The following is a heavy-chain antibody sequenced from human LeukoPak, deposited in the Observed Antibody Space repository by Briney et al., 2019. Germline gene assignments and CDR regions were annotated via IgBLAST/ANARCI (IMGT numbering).Heavy chain of an antibody. CDR1: GFSVSNNY. Sequence: PGGSLRLSCAASGFSVSNNYMSWVRQAPGKGVEWVSVISSGDSTYYADSVKGRFTISRDNSKNTLYLQMNSLRAEDTAVYHCARDCSPCYGSRSYYYGMDVWGQGTTVTVSS. J-gene: IGHJ6*02. CDR2: ISSGDST. CDR3: ARDCSPCYGSRSYYYGMDV. D-gene: IGHD3-10*01. V-gene: IGHV3-66*01.